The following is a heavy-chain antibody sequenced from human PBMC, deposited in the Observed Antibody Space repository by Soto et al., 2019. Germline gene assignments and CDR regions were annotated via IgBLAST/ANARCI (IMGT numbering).Heavy chain of an antibody. CDR1: GGFVNSDTHS. D-gene: IGHD2-2*01. V-gene: IGHV4-61*01. J-gene: IGHJ6*02. CDR3: ARFVRSCSATTCSTRADV. CDR2: IYSGGST. Sequence: QVQLQESGPGLVKPSETLSLTCTVSGGFVNSDTHSWSWIRQTPGKRLDWIGFIYSGGSTKNPSLRSRVTMSVDSSKNQFSLKLRSVIVADTAAYHCARFVRSCSATTCSTRADVWGQGITVTVSS.